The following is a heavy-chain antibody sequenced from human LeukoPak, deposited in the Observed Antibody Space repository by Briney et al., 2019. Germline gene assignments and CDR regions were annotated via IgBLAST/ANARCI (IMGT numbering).Heavy chain of an antibody. J-gene: IGHJ3*02. D-gene: IGHD4-11*01. CDR2: IKQDGSEK. V-gene: IGHV3-7*01. Sequence: GGSLRLSCAASGFTFSSYWMSWVRQAPGKGLEWVANIKQDGSEKYYVDSVKGRFTISRDNAKNSLYLQMNSLRAEDTSLYYCARPSVTTGVDAFDIWGQGTMVTVSS. CDR1: GFTFSSYW. CDR3: ARPSVTTGVDAFDI.